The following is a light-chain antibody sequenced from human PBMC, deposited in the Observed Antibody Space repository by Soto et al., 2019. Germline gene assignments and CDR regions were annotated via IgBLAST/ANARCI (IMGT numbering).Light chain of an antibody. CDR1: QSVSSN. V-gene: IGKV3-15*01. J-gene: IGKJ4*01. Sequence: EIVMTQSPATLSVSPGERVTLSCRASQSVSSNLDWYQQKPGQAPRLLIYAASTRATGIPPRFSGSGSGTEFTLTISTLQSEDFAVYYCQQYNNWPPLTFGGGTKVEIK. CDR3: QQYNNWPPLT. CDR2: AAS.